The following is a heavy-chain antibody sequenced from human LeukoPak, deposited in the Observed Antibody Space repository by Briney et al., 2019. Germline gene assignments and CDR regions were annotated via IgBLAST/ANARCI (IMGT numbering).Heavy chain of an antibody. CDR2: ISSSSSTI. V-gene: IGHV3-11*04. CDR3: ASRGDSSGWYLQH. D-gene: IGHD6-19*01. J-gene: IGHJ1*01. Sequence: PGGSLRLSCAASGFTLSDYFMTWIRQAPGKGLEWVSYISSSSSTIYYADSVKGRFTISRDNAKNSLYLQMNSLRVEDTAVYFCASRGDSSGWYLQHWGQGTLVIVSS. CDR1: GFTLSDYF.